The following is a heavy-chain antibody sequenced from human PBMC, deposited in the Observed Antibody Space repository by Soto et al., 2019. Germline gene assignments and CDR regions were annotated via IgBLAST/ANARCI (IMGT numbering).Heavy chain of an antibody. CDR2: IGTAGDT. CDR3: ARDISGWYSGFDY. J-gene: IGHJ4*02. Sequence: EVQLVESGGGLVQPGGSLRLSCAASGFTFSSYDMHWVRQATGKGLEWVSAIGTAGDTYYPGSVKGRFTISRENAKNSLYLQMNSLRAEDTAVYYCARDISGWYSGFDYWGQGTLVTVSS. CDR1: GFTFSSYD. D-gene: IGHD6-19*01. V-gene: IGHV3-13*01.